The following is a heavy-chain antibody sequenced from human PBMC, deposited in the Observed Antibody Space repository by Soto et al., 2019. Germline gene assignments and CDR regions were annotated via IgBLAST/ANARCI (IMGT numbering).Heavy chain of an antibody. V-gene: IGHV3-49*03. CDR3: TRDRWYCSSTSCYPRFDP. D-gene: IGHD2-2*01. Sequence: GGSLRLSCTASGFTFGDYAMSWFRQAPGKGLEWVGFIRSKAYGGTTEYAASVKGRFTISRDDSKSIAYLQMNSLKTEDTAVYYCTRDRWYCSSTSCYPRFDPWGQGTLVTVSS. J-gene: IGHJ5*02. CDR1: GFTFGDYA. CDR2: IRSKAYGGTT.